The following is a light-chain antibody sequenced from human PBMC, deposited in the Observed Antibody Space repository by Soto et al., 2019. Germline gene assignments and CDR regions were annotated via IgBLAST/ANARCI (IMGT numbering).Light chain of an antibody. CDR1: SSDVGGYNY. Sequence: QSVLTQPASVSGSPGQSITISCTGTSSDVGGYNYVSWYQQHPGKAPKLMIYEVSNRPSGVSNRLSGSKSGNTASLTISGLQAEDEAHYYCSSYTSSSIDYVFGTGTKLTVL. CDR2: EVS. J-gene: IGLJ1*01. V-gene: IGLV2-14*01. CDR3: SSYTSSSIDYV.